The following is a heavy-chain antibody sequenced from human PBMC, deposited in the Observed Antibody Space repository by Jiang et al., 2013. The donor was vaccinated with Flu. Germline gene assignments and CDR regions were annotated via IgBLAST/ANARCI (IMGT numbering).Heavy chain of an antibody. J-gene: IGHJ5*02. CDR3: ARDPGMVGATTSWFDP. D-gene: IGHD1-26*01. CDR1: GGTFSSYA. CDR2: IIPIFGTA. Sequence: GAEVKKPGSSVKVSCKASGGTFSSYAISWVRQAPGQGLEWMGGIIPIFGTANYAQKFQGRVTITADKSTSTAYMELSSLRSEDTAVYYCARDPGMVGATTSWFDPWGQGTLVTVSS. V-gene: IGHV1-69*06.